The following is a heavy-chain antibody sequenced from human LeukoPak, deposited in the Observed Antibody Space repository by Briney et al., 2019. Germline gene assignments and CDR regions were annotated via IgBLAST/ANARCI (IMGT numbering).Heavy chain of an antibody. D-gene: IGHD3-16*01. Sequence: GGSLRLSCAASGFTFSNAYMYWVRQAPGKGLEWVDRIRSKTDGGTADYSAPVKGRFTISRDETENTLYLQMNSLKTEDTAVYYCHDVWLPWGQGTLVTVSS. CDR1: GFTFSNAY. J-gene: IGHJ5*02. V-gene: IGHV3-15*01. CDR2: IRSKTDGGTA. CDR3: HDVWLP.